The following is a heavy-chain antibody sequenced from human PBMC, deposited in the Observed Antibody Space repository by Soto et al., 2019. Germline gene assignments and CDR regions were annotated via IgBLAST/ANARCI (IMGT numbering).Heavy chain of an antibody. J-gene: IGHJ4*02. CDR3: ARENSYFDY. V-gene: IGHV1-18*01. Sequence: QIQLLQSGAEVKKPGASVKVTCKASGYTFRNFCISWVRQAPGQGLEWMGWISAYNANAKYAQKFQGRLTMTADTSTRTAYMELRGLRSDDTLVYYCARENSYFDYWGQGTLVTVSS. CDR1: GYTFRNFC. CDR2: ISAYNANA.